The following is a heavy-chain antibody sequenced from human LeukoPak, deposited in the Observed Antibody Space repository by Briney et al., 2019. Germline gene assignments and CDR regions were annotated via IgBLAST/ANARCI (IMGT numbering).Heavy chain of an antibody. CDR3: AGGSRGSGWRPYFDY. Sequence: SETLSLTCTVSGGSISSYYWSWIRQPAGKGLEWIGRIYTSGSTNYNPSLKSRVTMSVDTSKNQFSLKLSSVTAADTAVYYCAGGSRGSGWRPYFDYWGQGTLVTVSS. V-gene: IGHV4-4*07. D-gene: IGHD6-19*01. CDR1: GGSISSYY. J-gene: IGHJ4*02. CDR2: IYTSGST.